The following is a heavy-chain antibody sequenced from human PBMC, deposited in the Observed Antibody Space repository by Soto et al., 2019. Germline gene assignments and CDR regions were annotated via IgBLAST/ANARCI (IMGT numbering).Heavy chain of an antibody. J-gene: IGHJ4*02. Sequence: SETLSLTCTVSGGSVSSGSYYWSWIRQPPGKGLEWIGYIYYSGSTNCNPSLKSRVTISVDTSKNQFSLKLSSVTAADTAVYYCARDPYGDFTHYFDYWGQGTLVTVSS. D-gene: IGHD4-17*01. CDR1: GGSVSSGSYY. CDR2: IYYSGST. V-gene: IGHV4-61*01. CDR3: ARDPYGDFTHYFDY.